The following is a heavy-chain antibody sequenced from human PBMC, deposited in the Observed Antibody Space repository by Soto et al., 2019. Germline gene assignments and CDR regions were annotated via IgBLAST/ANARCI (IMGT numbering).Heavy chain of an antibody. CDR1: GFTFRRSA. CDR2: IRSKVNSYAT. J-gene: IGHJ4*02. CDR3: VRRSQDDSTGYFAY. Sequence: EVQLVESGGGVVQPAGSLKLSCAASGFTFRRSAMHWVRQAPGKGLEGVGRIRSKVNSYATACAASVKGRFTISRDESKNTVYLQMNSLQIEATAVYYCVRRSQDDSTGYFAYWGQGTLVTVSS. V-gene: IGHV3-73*02. D-gene: IGHD3-22*01.